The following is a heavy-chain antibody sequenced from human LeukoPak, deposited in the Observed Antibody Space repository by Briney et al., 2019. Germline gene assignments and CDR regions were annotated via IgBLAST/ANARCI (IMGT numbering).Heavy chain of an antibody. V-gene: IGHV3-23*01. Sequence: GGSLRLSCAASGFTFSSYGMSWVRQAPGKGLEWVSTISGRRDSTSYADSVKGRFTISRDNSKNTLYLQMNSLRAEDTAVYYCAKDGKYWLGWFDPWGQGTLVTVSS. CDR1: GFTFSSYG. J-gene: IGHJ5*02. CDR3: AKDGKYWLGWFDP. D-gene: IGHD6-19*01. CDR2: ISGRRDST.